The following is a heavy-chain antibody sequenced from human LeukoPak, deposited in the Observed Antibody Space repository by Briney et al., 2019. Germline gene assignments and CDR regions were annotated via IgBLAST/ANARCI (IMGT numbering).Heavy chain of an antibody. J-gene: IGHJ4*02. Sequence: GGSLRLSCAASGFTFSSYAMSWVRQAPGKGLEWVSAISGSGGSTYYADSVKGRFTISRDNSKNTLYLQMNSLRAEDTDVYYCAKDHPPAVAGHRDIDYWGQGTLVTVSS. D-gene: IGHD6-19*01. CDR3: AKDHPPAVAGHRDIDY. CDR1: GFTFSSYA. CDR2: ISGSGGST. V-gene: IGHV3-23*01.